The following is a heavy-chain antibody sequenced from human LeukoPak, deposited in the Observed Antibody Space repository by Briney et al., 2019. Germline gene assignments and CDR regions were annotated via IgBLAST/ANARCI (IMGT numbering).Heavy chain of an antibody. J-gene: IGHJ4*02. CDR2: IYYSGST. V-gene: IGHV4-59*01. D-gene: IGHD6-13*01. CDR1: GGSISSYY. CDR3: ARAPRYSSSWPIDY. Sequence: PSETLSLTCTISGGSISSYYWSWIRQPPGKGLEWIGYIYYSGSTNYNPSLKSRVTISVDTSKNQFSPKLSSVTAADTAVYYCARAPRYSSSWPIDYWGQGTLVTVSS.